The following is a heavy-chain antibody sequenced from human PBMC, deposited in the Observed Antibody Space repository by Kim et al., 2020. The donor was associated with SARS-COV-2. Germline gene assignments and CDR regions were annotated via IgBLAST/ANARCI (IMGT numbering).Heavy chain of an antibody. Sequence: ASVKVSCKTSGFPFTDYFIHWMRQAPGQGLEWMGQINLKTGDTKYLEKFQGRLTMTRDTSINTAYMDVSRLTSGDTAAYYCARDLAGDVGSFFDYWGQGSRVTVSS. CDR2: INLKTGDT. CDR3: ARDLAGDVGSFFDY. CDR1: GFPFTDYF. J-gene: IGHJ4*02. V-gene: IGHV1-2*06. D-gene: IGHD3-10*01.